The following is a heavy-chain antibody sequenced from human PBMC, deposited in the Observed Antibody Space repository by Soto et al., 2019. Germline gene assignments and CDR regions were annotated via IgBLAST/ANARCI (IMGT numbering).Heavy chain of an antibody. CDR1: GFTFTSSA. V-gene: IGHV1-58*02. D-gene: IGHD2-2*01. Sequence: SVKVSCKASGFTFTSSAMQWVRQARGQRLEWIGWIVVGSGNTNYAQKFQERVTITRDMSTSTAYMELSSLRSEDTAVYYCAAGPQCRCYHHHYMDVPGKGSTGPVSS. CDR2: IVVGSGNT. J-gene: IGHJ6*03. CDR3: AAGPQCRCYHHHYMDV.